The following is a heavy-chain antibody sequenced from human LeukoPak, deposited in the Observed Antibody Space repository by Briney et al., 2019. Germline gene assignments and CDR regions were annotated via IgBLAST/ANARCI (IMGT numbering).Heavy chain of an antibody. CDR2: ITSSSSYI. Sequence: GGSLRLSCAASGLTFSSYTMNWVRQAPGQGLEWVSSITSSSSYIYYADSVKGRFTISRDNAKNSLYLQMNSLRAEDTAVYYCAKDQDCSSTSCYNAFDIWGQGTMVTVSS. V-gene: IGHV3-21*01. CDR1: GLTFSSYT. CDR3: AKDQDCSSTSCYNAFDI. J-gene: IGHJ3*02. D-gene: IGHD2-2*02.